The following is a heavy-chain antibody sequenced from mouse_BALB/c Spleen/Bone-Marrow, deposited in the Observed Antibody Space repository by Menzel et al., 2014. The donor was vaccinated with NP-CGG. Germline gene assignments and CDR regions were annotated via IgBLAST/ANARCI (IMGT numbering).Heavy chain of an antibody. CDR2: STNGGGST. D-gene: IGHD2-12*01. CDR3: VRPSYPFYAMAS. Sequence: EVMLVESGGGLVQPGGSLKLSCAASGITFSSNTMSWVRQTPERRLEWVAYSTNGGGSTYYPDTVKGRFTISRDNANNPLYLKISSLKSEAPPMYSCVRPSYPFYAMASGGQGPSAPVPS. J-gene: IGHJ4*01. CDR1: GITFSSNT. V-gene: IGHV5-12-2*01.